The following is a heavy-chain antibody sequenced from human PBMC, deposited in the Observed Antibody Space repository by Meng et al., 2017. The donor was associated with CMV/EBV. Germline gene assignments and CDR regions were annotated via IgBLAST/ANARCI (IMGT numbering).Heavy chain of an antibody. CDR1: GFTFSSYD. CDR2: IGTAGDT. D-gene: IGHD6-13*01. CDR3: AMLYSSSWYYFDY. V-gene: IGHV3-13*01. J-gene: IGHJ4*02. Sequence: GESLKISCAASGFTFSSYDMHWVRQATGKGLEWVSAIGTAGDTYYPGSVKGRFTISRENAKNSLYLQMNSLRAEDTAVYYCAMLYSSSWYYFDYWGQGALVTVSS.